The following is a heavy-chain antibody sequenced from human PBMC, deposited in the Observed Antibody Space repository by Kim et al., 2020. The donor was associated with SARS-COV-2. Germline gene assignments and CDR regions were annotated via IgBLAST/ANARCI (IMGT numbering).Heavy chain of an antibody. J-gene: IGHJ6*03. D-gene: IGHD6-19*01. CDR1: GFTFSSYW. CDR3: ARVFIDSSGWYEGGVYYYYMDV. V-gene: IGHV3-7*01. Sequence: GGSLRLSCADSGFTFSSYWMSWVRQAPGKGLEWVANIKQDGSEKYYVDSVKGRLTISRDNAKNALYLQMDNLRAEDTAVYYCARVFIDSSGWYEGGVYYYYMDVWGKGTTVTVSS. CDR2: IKQDGSEK.